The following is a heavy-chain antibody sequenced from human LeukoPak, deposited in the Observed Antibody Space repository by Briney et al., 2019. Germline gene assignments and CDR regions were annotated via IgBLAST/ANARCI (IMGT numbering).Heavy chain of an antibody. CDR3: AKGGTMVRGVIDY. D-gene: IGHD3-10*01. V-gene: IGHV3-74*01. CDR1: GFTFSSYW. Sequence: GGSLRLSCAASGFTFSSYWMHWVRQAPGKGLVWVSRINSDGSSTSYADSVKGRFTISRDNAKNSLYLQMNSLRAEDTALYYCAKGGTMVRGVIDYWGQGTLVTVSS. J-gene: IGHJ4*02. CDR2: INSDGSST.